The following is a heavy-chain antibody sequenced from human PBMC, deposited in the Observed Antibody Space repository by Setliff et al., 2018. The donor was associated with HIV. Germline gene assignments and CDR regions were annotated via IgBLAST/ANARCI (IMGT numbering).Heavy chain of an antibody. CDR1: GFTFNHYA. CDR2: TIPMSDIP. V-gene: IGHV1-69*10. CDR3: ARKAGYCPHGGCWSPLDY. J-gene: IGHJ4*02. D-gene: IGHD2-8*01. Sequence: WASVKVSCKASGFTFNHYALSWVRQAPGQRPEWMGGTIPMSDIPNYAQNFQGRVTITADHSTTTTYMELSSLRAEDTAVYYCARKAGYCPHGGCWSPLDYWGQGTLVTVSS.